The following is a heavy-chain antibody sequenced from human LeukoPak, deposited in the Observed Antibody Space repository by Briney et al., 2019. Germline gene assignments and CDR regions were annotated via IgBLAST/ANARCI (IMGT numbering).Heavy chain of an antibody. CDR1: GGSISSYY. V-gene: IGHV4-4*09. Sequence: SETLSLTCTVSGGSISSYYWSWIRQPPGKGLEWIGYIYTSGSTNYNPSLKSRVTISVDTSKNQFSLKLSSVTAADTAVYYCARGQYQLQAYYMDVWGKGTAVTVSS. CDR2: IYTSGST. CDR3: ARGQYQLQAYYMDV. J-gene: IGHJ6*03. D-gene: IGHD2-2*01.